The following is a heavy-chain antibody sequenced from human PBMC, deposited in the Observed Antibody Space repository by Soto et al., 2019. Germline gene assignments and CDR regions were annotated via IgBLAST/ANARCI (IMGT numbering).Heavy chain of an antibody. Sequence: EVQLLESGGGLVQPGGSLRLSCAASGFTFSSYAMSWVRQAPGKGLEWVSAISGSGGSTYYADSVKGRFTISRDNSKNSLYLQMNSLRAEDTAVYYCAKSKTVTTSFDYWGQGTLVTVSS. D-gene: IGHD4-4*01. J-gene: IGHJ4*02. CDR2: ISGSGGST. CDR3: AKSKTVTTSFDY. V-gene: IGHV3-23*01. CDR1: GFTFSSYA.